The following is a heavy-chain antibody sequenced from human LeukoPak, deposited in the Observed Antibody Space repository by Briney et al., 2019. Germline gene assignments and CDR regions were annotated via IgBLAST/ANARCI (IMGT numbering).Heavy chain of an antibody. CDR3: ASGGGWVYDY. CDR1: GGSISSGSYX. J-gene: IGHJ4*02. CDR2: IYTSGST. D-gene: IGHD2-15*01. V-gene: IGHV4-61*02. Sequence: XXTVXGGSISSGSYXWSWIRQPAGKGLEWIGRIYTSGSTNYNPSLKSRVTISVDTSKNQFSLKLSSVTAADTAVYYCASGGGWVYDYWGQGTLVTVSS.